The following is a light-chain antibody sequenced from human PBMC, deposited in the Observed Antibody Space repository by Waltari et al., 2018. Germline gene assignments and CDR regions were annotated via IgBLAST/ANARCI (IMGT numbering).Light chain of an antibody. J-gene: IGKJ5*01. CDR2: DAS. CDR3: QQYDNWPLT. CDR1: QRIMNN. Sequence: ETVMTQSPATLSVYPGERATLSCRASQRIMNNLAWYQQKGGQAPRLLLFDASTRATGISARFSGSGYGTEFTLTISSLQSEDFAVYYCQQYDNWPLTFGQGTRLDIK. V-gene: IGKV3-15*01.